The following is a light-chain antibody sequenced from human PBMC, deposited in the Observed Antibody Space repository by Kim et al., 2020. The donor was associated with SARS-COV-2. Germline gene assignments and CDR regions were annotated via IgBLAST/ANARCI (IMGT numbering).Light chain of an antibody. CDR2: RKN. Sequence: LGQTVRITCQGESLRSFYATWYQQKPGQAPVLSNYRKNNRPPGIPDQFSGSSSGKPTSLTITGAKAENEADIYCTSRASIGNHVVFGGGTKLTVL. CDR3: TSRASIGNHVV. J-gene: IGLJ2*01. V-gene: IGLV3-19*01. CDR1: SLRSFY.